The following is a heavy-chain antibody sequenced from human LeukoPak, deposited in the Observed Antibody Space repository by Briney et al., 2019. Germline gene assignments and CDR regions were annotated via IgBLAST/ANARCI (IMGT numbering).Heavy chain of an antibody. V-gene: IGHV3-30*04. CDR1: GFTFRNYA. J-gene: IGHJ4*02. CDR3: ARVVTGTTENYYFDY. CDR2: ISYDGNFK. D-gene: IGHD1-7*01. Sequence: GGSLRLSCAASGFTFRNYAMHWVGQAPGKGREGMATISYDGNFKYHADSLEGRFTISRDNAKNTLYLQMNSLRAEDTAVYSCARVVTGTTENYYFDYWGQGTLVTVSS.